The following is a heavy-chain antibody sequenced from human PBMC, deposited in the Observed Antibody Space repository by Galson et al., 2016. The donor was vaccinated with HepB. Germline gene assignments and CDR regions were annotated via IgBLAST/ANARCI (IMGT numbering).Heavy chain of an antibody. Sequence: SLRLSCAAFGFRLNDFWMSWVRQAPGKGLEWIGRMKNKRDGGTLDYIEPVKGRFTISRDDSRNTLYLQMNSPRTEDTGVYYCTTDPRQWGQGTLVAVSS. CDR2: MKNKRDGGTL. J-gene: IGHJ4*02. V-gene: IGHV3-15*05. CDR3: TTDPRQ. CDR1: GFRLNDFW.